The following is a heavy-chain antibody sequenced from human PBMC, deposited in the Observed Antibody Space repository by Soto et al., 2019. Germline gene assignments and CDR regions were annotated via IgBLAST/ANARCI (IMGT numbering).Heavy chain of an antibody. Sequence: QVQLVQSGAEVKKPGASVKVSCKASGYTFTSYDINWVRQATGQGLEWMGWMNPNSGNTGHAQKFQGRVTMTRNTSISTAYMELSSLRSEDTAVYYCANTNYDFWSGAYGMDVWGQGTTVTVSS. J-gene: IGHJ6*02. V-gene: IGHV1-8*01. CDR3: ANTNYDFWSGAYGMDV. D-gene: IGHD3-3*01. CDR2: MNPNSGNT. CDR1: GYTFTSYD.